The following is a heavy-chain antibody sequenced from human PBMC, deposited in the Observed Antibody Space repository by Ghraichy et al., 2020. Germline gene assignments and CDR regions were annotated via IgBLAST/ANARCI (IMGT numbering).Heavy chain of an antibody. D-gene: IGHD6-13*01. CDR3: ARDLGVSLAAAGSTYFPINYGMDV. CDR1: GGSISSSNW. CDR2: IYHSGST. Sequence: SETLSLTCSVSGGSISSSNWWSWVRQPPGKGLEWIGEIYHSGSTNYNPSLKSRVTISVDKSKNQFSLKLSSVTAADTAVYYCARDLGVSLAAAGSTYFPINYGMDVWGQGTTVTVSS. J-gene: IGHJ6*02. V-gene: IGHV4-4*02.